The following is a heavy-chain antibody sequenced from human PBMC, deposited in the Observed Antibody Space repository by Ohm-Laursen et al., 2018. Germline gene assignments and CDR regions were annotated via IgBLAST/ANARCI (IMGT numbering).Heavy chain of an antibody. CDR3: ASPLRFLGLRAFDI. Sequence: ASVKGSCKASGYTFTGYYMHWVRQAPGQGLEWMGWINPNSGGTNYAQKFQGRVTMTRDTSISTAYMELSRLRSDDTAVYYCASPLRFLGLRAFDIWGQGTMVTVSS. D-gene: IGHD3-3*01. J-gene: IGHJ3*02. CDR2: INPNSGGT. V-gene: IGHV1-2*02. CDR1: GYTFTGYY.